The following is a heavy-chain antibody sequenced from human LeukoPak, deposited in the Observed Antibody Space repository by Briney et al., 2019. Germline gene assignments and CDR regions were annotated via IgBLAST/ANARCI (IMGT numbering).Heavy chain of an antibody. D-gene: IGHD6-13*01. V-gene: IGHV1-2*04. CDR3: ARDPTGIAAAGPNYYYYYGMDV. Sequence: ASVKVSCKASGYTFTGYYMHWVRQAPGQGLEWMGWINPNSGGTNYAQKFQGWVTMTRDTSISTAYMELSRLRSDDTAVYYCARDPTGIAAAGPNYYYYYGMDVWGQGTTVTVSS. CDR1: GYTFTGYY. J-gene: IGHJ6*02. CDR2: INPNSGGT.